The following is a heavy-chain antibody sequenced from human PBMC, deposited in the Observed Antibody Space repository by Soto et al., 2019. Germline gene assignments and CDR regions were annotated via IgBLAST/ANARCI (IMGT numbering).Heavy chain of an antibody. CDR1: GYTFTSYA. D-gene: IGHD3-16*02. J-gene: IGHJ4*02. CDR3: ARVDDYVWGSYRSLYY. V-gene: IGHV1-3*01. Sequence: GASVKVSCKASGYTFTSYAMHWVRQAPGQRLEWMGWINAGNGNTKYSQKFQGRVTITRDTSASTAYMELSSLRSEDTAVYYCARVDDYVWGSYRSLYYWGQGSLVTVSS. CDR2: INAGNGNT.